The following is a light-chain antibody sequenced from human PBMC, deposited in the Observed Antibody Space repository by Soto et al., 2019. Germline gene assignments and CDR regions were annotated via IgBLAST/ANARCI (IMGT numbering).Light chain of an antibody. CDR2: GVS. V-gene: IGLV2-14*01. Sequence: QSALTQPASVTGSDGQSITISCTGTSSDVGGYNHVSWYQQHPGKAPKLMIYGVSNRPSGVSTRFSGSKSSNTASLTISGLQAEDEADYYCSSYTTSSTFVFGTGTKVTVL. CDR1: SSDVGGYNH. J-gene: IGLJ1*01. CDR3: SSYTTSSTFV.